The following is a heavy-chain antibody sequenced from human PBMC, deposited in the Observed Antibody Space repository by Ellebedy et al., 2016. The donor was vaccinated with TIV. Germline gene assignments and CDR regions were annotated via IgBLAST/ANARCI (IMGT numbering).Heavy chain of an antibody. J-gene: IGHJ4*02. CDR3: ARGTTGWFGVDY. CDR2: ISGSGGDT. CDR1: GFTFSSYA. V-gene: IGHV3-23*01. D-gene: IGHD3-10*01. Sequence: GESLKISCAASGFTFSSYAMSWVRQAPGKGLEWVSVISGSGGDTHYADSVKGRFTISRDNSNNTLYLQMNTLRAEDTAVYYCARGTTGWFGVDYWGQGTLVTVSS.